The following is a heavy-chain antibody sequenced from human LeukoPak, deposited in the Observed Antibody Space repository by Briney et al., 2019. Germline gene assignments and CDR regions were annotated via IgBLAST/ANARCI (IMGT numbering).Heavy chain of an antibody. CDR2: IIPIFGTA. D-gene: IGHD1-26*01. J-gene: IGHJ4*02. V-gene: IGHV1-69*13. CDR1: GGTFSSYA. CDR3: AESGSPRAHFDY. Sequence: ASVKVSCKASGGTFSSYAISWVRQAPGQGLEWMGGIIPIFGTANYAQKFQGRVTITADESTSTAYMELSSLRSEDTAVYYCAESGSPRAHFDYWGQGTLVTVSS.